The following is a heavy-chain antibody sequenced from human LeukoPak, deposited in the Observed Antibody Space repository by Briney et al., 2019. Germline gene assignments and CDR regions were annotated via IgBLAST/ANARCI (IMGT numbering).Heavy chain of an antibody. CDR2: IIPIFGTA. D-gene: IGHD6-13*01. Sequence: ASVKVSCKASGGTFSSYAISWVRQAPGQGLEWMGGIIPIFGTANYAQKFQGRVTITADESTSTAYMELSSLRSEDTAVYYCAREGPIAAADSDYFDYWGQGTLVTVSS. CDR3: AREGPIAAADSDYFDY. J-gene: IGHJ4*02. V-gene: IGHV1-69*13. CDR1: GGTFSSYA.